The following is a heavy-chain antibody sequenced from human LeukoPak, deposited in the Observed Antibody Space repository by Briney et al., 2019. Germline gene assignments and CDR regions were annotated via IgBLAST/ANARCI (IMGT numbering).Heavy chain of an antibody. CDR1: GYTFTGYY. Sequence: ASVKLSCKASGYTFTGYYIHWVPQAPGQGLEWMGWINPNSGGTNYAQNFQGRVTMTRDTSISTAYMELSRLRSDDTAVYYCARTFYDISLAFDIWGQGTMVTVSS. D-gene: IGHD3-22*01. CDR3: ARTFYDISLAFDI. V-gene: IGHV1-2*02. J-gene: IGHJ3*02. CDR2: INPNSGGT.